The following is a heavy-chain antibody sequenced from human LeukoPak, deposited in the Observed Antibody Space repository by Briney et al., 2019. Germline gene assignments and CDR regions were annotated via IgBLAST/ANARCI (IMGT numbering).Heavy chain of an antibody. CDR3: ARETGCSSTSCYGEAFDT. V-gene: IGHV3-69-1*02. D-gene: IGHD2-2*01. CDR2: INTRSTT. Sequence: GGSLRLACAASGFAFSTYSMDWVRQAPGKGLEWVTAINTRSTTYYADSVNGRLIVSRDTANNSLYLQMNSLRVEDTAVYYCARETGCSSTSCYGEAFDTWGQGTMVTVSS. J-gene: IGHJ3*02. CDR1: GFAFSTYS.